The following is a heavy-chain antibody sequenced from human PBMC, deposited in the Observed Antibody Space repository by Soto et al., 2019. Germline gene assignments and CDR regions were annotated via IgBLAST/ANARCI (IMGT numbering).Heavy chain of an antibody. Sequence: QVQLVQSGAEVKKPGSSVKVSCKASGGTFSSYAISWVRQAPGQGLEWMGGIIPIFGTANYAQKFQGRVTITADESTSTAYMELSSLRSEDTAVYYCARSRTDYGGNSYRYYWYFDLWGRGTLVTVSS. CDR2: IIPIFGTA. J-gene: IGHJ2*01. V-gene: IGHV1-69*01. CDR3: ARSRTDYGGNSYRYYWYFDL. CDR1: GGTFSSYA. D-gene: IGHD4-17*01.